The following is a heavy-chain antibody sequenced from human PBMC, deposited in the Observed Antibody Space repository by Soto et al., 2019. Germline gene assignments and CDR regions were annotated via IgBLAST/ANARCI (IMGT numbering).Heavy chain of an antibody. CDR3: ARGDCSSSWRVLDH. Sequence: QVQLVQSGADVKKPGASVKVSCKTSGYTFSGYFMHWLRQAPGQGLEWMVWMNPNSGGTDYAQNFMGRVSMTRDTSISPTNMELSRLGSDDTAIYYCARGDCSSSWRVLDHWGQGTLVTVSS. CDR2: MNPNSGGT. CDR1: GYTFSGYF. D-gene: IGHD6-13*01. J-gene: IGHJ5*02. V-gene: IGHV1-2*02.